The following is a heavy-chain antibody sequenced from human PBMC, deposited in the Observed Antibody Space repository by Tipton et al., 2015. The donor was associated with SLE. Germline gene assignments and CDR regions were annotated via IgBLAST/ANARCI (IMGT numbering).Heavy chain of an antibody. V-gene: IGHV1-18*01. CDR3: AREPHSHCTSCASGGMDV. CDR1: GYTFTSYG. CDR2: ISAYNGNT. J-gene: IGHJ6*02. Sequence: QSGPEVKKPGASVKVSCKASGYTFTSYGISWVRQAPGQGLEWMGWISAYNGNTNYAQKLQGRVTMTTDTSTSTAYMELSSLRSEDTAVYYCAREPHSHCTSCASGGMDVWGQGTTVTVSS. D-gene: IGHD2-2*01.